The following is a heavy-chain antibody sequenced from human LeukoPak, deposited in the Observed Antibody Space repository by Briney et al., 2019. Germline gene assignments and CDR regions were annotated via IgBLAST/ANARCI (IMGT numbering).Heavy chain of an antibody. CDR2: ISGNGGVI. V-gene: IGHV3-11*01. Sequence: PGGSLRLSCAASGFTFSDNYMTWVRQAPGKGLEWLSYISGNGGVIQYADSVKGRFTISRDNAKNSLYLQMNSLRAEDTALYYCAKDYGWLQFQGLDYWGQGTLVTVSS. CDR1: GFTFSDNY. J-gene: IGHJ4*02. CDR3: AKDYGWLQFQGLDY. D-gene: IGHD5-24*01.